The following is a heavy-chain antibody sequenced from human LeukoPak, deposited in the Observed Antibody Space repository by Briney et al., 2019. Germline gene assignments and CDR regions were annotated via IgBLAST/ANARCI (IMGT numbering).Heavy chain of an antibody. J-gene: IGHJ4*02. D-gene: IGHD3/OR15-3a*01. CDR1: GFTFSSYW. CDR3: AREGRFLDRSPVDY. V-gene: IGHV3-74*01. CDR2: IKSDGSST. Sequence: GGSLRLSCAASGFTFSSYWMHWVRQAPGKGLVWVSGIKSDGSSTSYADSVKGRFTVSRDNAKDTLYLQMNSLRAEDTAVYHCAREGRFLDRSPVDYWGQGSLVTVSS.